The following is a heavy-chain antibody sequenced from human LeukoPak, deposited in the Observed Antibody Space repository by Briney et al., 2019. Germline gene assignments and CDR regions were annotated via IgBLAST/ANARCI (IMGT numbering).Heavy chain of an antibody. CDR1: GYTFTGYY. Sequence: GASVKVSCKASGYTFTGYYMHWVRQAPGQGLEWVGWINPNSGGTNYAQKFQGRVTMTRDTSISTAYMELSRLRSDDTAVYYCARDLDPGGTIFGVVIWEPQDYYMDVWGKGTTVTVSS. J-gene: IGHJ6*03. CDR2: INPNSGGT. D-gene: IGHD3-3*01. CDR3: ARDLDPGGTIFGVVIWEPQDYYMDV. V-gene: IGHV1-2*02.